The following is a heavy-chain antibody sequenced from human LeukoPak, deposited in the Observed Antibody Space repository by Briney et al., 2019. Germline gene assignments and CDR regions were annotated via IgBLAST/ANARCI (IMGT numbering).Heavy chain of an antibody. CDR3: ARGGNTMGD. CDR1: GGSIISYY. D-gene: IGHD3-10*01. J-gene: IGHJ4*02. CDR2: IFYIGST. Sequence: SETLSLTCTVSGGSIISYYWSWIRQPPGKGLEWIGYIFYIGSTNYNSSLKSRVTISVDTSKNQFSLTLSSVTAADTAVYYCARGGNTMGDWGQGTLVTVSS. V-gene: IGHV4-59*01.